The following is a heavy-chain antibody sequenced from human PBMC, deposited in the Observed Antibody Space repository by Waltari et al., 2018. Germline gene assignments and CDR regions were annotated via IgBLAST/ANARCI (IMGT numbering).Heavy chain of an antibody. J-gene: IGHJ4*02. V-gene: IGHV4-61*02. CDR1: GGSISTGGYD. D-gene: IGHD2-15*01. CDR2: IYSSGST. Sequence: VQLQESGPGLVKPSQTLSRPCTVSGGSISTGGYDWSWIRQPAGKGLDWSGRIYSSGSTNYNPSLKSRVTISVDTSKNQFSLKLSSVTAADTAVYYCARVRGSSSYAFDYWGQGTLVTVSS. CDR3: ARVRGSSSYAFDY.